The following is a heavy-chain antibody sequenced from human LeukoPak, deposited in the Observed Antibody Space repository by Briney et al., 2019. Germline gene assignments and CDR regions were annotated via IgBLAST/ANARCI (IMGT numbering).Heavy chain of an antibody. CDR2: IYTSGST. D-gene: IGHD2-2*01. J-gene: IGHJ5*02. CDR1: GDSISSYY. V-gene: IGHV4-4*07. Sequence: SETLSLTCTVSGDSISSYYWSWIRQPAGKGLEWIGRIYTSGSTNYNPSLKSRVTMSVDTSKNQFSLKLSSVTAADTAVYYCARDSVVPADNWFDPWGQGTLVTVSS. CDR3: ARDSVVPADNWFDP.